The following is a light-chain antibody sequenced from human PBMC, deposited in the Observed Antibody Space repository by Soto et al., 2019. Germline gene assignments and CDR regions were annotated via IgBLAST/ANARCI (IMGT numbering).Light chain of an antibody. Sequence: IVTTQSPATLSVSPVQRATLSCRASQGIKDYVSWFQQKPGQAPRLLIYGASTRATAIPARFSGSGSGTEFTLSISSLQSEDFAVYYCQQYNTWPRTLGQGTKVDMK. J-gene: IGKJ1*01. V-gene: IGKV3-15*01. CDR1: QGIKDY. CDR2: GAS. CDR3: QQYNTWPRT.